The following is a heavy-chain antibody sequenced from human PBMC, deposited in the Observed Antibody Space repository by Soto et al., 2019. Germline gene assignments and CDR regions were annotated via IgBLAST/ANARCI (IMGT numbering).Heavy chain of an antibody. CDR2: IHYSGST. CDR1: GGSIISNSYY. V-gene: IGHV4-39*01. CDR3: ASQHYYDSSGYYVVY. Sequence: SETLSLTCTVSGGSIISNSYYWGWIRQPPGKGLEWIGNIHYSGSTYYDSSLQSRVTISIDTSKNQFSLKLSSVTATDTAVYYCASQHYYDSSGYYVVYWGQGTLVTVSS. J-gene: IGHJ4*02. D-gene: IGHD3-22*01.